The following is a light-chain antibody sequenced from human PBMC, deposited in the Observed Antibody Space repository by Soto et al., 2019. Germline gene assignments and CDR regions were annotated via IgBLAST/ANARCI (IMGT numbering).Light chain of an antibody. CDR2: EVS. V-gene: IGLV2-14*01. J-gene: IGLJ3*02. CDR3: TSYTSSTTWV. CDR1: SSDVGRYNY. Sequence: QSALTQPASVSGSPGQSITISCTGTSSDVGRYNYVSWYQQHLGKAPKLMIYEVSNRPSGVSNRFSASKSGNTASLTISGLQAEDEAYYYCTSYTSSTTWVFGGVTKLTVL.